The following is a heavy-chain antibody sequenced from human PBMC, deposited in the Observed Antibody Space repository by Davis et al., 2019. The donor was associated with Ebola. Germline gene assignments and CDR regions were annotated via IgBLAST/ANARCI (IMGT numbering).Heavy chain of an antibody. CDR2: INPNSGNS. V-gene: IGHV1-8*01. J-gene: IGHJ3*02. CDR1: GYTFTNYK. D-gene: IGHD4-11*01. CDR3: ARGDTVTTNAFDI. Sequence: AASVKVSCKASGYTFTNYKINWVRQATGQGLEWMGWINPNSGNSGYVQKFQGRVTMTRDTSISTAYMELSSLRSEDTAVYYCARGDTVTTNAFDIWGQGTMVTVSS.